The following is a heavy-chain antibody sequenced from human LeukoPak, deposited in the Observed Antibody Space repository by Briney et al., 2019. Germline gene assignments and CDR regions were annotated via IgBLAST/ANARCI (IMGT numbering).Heavy chain of an antibody. CDR1: GFTFSTYW. J-gene: IGHJ4*02. D-gene: IGHD6-13*01. CDR3: ARAGGPGTVDH. V-gene: IGHV3-7*01. CDR2: INEDGSER. Sequence: GGSLRLSCAASGFTFSTYWMSWVRQAPGKGLEWVANINEDGSERYYVDSVQGRFTISRDNAKSSLYLQVNSLRAEDTAVYHCARAGGPGTVDHWGQGTLVTVSS.